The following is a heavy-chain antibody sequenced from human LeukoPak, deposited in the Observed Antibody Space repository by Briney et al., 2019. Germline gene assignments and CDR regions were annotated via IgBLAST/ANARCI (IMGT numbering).Heavy chain of an antibody. Sequence: PGGSLRLSCAASGFTFSSYAMNWVRQAPGKGLEWVAVISYDGSNKYYADSVKGRFTISRDNSKNTLYLQMNSLRAEDTAVYYCAKDRGGGSGSYYPGHYWGQGTLVTVSS. V-gene: IGHV3-30*18. CDR1: GFTFSSYA. D-gene: IGHD3-10*01. CDR3: AKDRGGGSGSYYPGHY. CDR2: ISYDGSNK. J-gene: IGHJ4*02.